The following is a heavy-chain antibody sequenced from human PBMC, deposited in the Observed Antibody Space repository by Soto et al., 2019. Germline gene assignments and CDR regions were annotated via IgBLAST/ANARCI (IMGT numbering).Heavy chain of an antibody. V-gene: IGHV5-51*01. Sequence: PGESQKISSKGSGYRFISYWIVWVRQMPGKGLEWMGIIYPGDSGTRYSPSFQGQVTISADKSISTAYLQWSSLKASDTAMYYCARTLYYYGSGSLNWFDPWGQGTLVTVSS. CDR2: IYPGDSGT. D-gene: IGHD3-10*01. CDR1: GYRFISYW. J-gene: IGHJ5*02. CDR3: ARTLYYYGSGSLNWFDP.